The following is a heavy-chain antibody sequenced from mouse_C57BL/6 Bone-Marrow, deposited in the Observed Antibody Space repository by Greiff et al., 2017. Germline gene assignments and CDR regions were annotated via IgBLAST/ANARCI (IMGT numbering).Heavy chain of an antibody. CDR3: TLDGNYSWFAY. CDR2: IDPEDGDT. D-gene: IGHD2-1*01. V-gene: IGHV14-1*01. Sequence: EVQLQQSGAELVRPGASVKLSCTASGFNIKDYYMHWVKQRPEQGLEWIGRIDPEDGDTEYAPKFQGKATMTADTSSNTAYLQLSSLTSEDTAVYYCTLDGNYSWFAYWGQGTLVTVSA. J-gene: IGHJ3*01. CDR1: GFNIKDYY.